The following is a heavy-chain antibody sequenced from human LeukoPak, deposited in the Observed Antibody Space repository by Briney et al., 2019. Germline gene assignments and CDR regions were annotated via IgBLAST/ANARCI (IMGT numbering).Heavy chain of an antibody. CDR1: GYTFTSYG. CDR3: ARGDAGLRELLYPIDY. V-gene: IGHV1-18*01. J-gene: IGHJ4*02. Sequence: VASVKVSCKASGYTFTSYGISWVRQAPGQGLEWMGWISAYNGNTNFAQKFQDRVTMTTDTSTSTAYMELRSLRSDDTAVYYCARGDAGLRELLYPIDYWGQGTLATVS. CDR2: ISAYNGNT. D-gene: IGHD3-10*01.